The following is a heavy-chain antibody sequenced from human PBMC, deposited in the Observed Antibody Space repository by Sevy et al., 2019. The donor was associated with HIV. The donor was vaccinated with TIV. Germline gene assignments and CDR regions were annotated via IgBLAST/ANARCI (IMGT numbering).Heavy chain of an antibody. Sequence: GGSLILSCAASGFTFSSYAMSWVRHAPGKGLEWVSAISGSGGSTYYADSVKGRFTISRDNSKNTLYLQMNSLRAEDTAVYYCAKGDSSGYGKYYFDYWGQGTLVTVSS. D-gene: IGHD3-22*01. CDR2: ISGSGGST. V-gene: IGHV3-23*01. J-gene: IGHJ4*02. CDR1: GFTFSSYA. CDR3: AKGDSSGYGKYYFDY.